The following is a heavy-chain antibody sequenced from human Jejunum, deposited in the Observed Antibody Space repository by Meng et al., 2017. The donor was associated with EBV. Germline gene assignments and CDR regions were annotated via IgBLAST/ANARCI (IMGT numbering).Heavy chain of an antibody. CDR1: GGSISSSSYY. D-gene: IGHD1-26*01. J-gene: IGHJ4*02. CDR2: YYKSGST. CDR3: ARQGPSGRTFDY. Sequence: LQLQEFRSGLVKPCATLPLTCTCSGGSISSSSYYWVWIRQPPGKGLEWIGTYYKSGSTYSNPSLKSRVTISVDTSKNQFSLKLISVTAADTAAYYCARQGPSGRTFDYWGQGTLVTVSS. V-gene: IGHV4-39*01.